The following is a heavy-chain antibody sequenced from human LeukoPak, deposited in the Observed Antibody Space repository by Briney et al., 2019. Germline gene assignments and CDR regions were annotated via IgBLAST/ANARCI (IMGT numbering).Heavy chain of an antibody. Sequence: GGSLRLSCTASGFTFSSYAMNWVRQAPGKGLEWVSGIGAGGTFTYYADSVKGRFTIFRDNSRNTLYLQMNSLRADDTAVYYCAKDFLRNMVLGFDYWGQGTLVTVSS. CDR2: IGAGGTFT. CDR1: GFTFSSYA. J-gene: IGHJ4*02. V-gene: IGHV3-23*01. CDR3: AKDFLRNMVLGFDY. D-gene: IGHD3-10*01.